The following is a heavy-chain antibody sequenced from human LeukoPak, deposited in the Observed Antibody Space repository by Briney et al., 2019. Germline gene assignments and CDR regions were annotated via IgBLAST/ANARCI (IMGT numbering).Heavy chain of an antibody. V-gene: IGHV4-59*08. Sequence: SETLSLTCTVSGGSISSYYWSWIRQPPGKGLEWIASLYYSGSTNYNPSLKSRVTRSVDTSKNQFSLKLSSVTAADTAVYYRARLLRPGAFDIWGQGTMVTVSS. D-gene: IGHD1-14*01. J-gene: IGHJ3*02. CDR2: LYYSGST. CDR3: ARLLRPGAFDI. CDR1: GGSISSYY.